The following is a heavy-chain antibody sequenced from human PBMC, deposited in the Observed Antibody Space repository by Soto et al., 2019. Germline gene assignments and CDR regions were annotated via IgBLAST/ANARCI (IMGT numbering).Heavy chain of an antibody. CDR1: GLTFSSYS. CDR3: AKSGGNAYAFDI. Sequence: GGSLRLSCAASGLTFSSYSMNWVRQAPGKGLEWVSSISSSSSYIYYADSVKGRFTISRDNAKNSLYLQMNSLRAEDTAVYYCAKSGGNAYAFDIWGQGTMVTVSS. D-gene: IGHD2-15*01. V-gene: IGHV3-21*01. CDR2: ISSSSSYI. J-gene: IGHJ3*02.